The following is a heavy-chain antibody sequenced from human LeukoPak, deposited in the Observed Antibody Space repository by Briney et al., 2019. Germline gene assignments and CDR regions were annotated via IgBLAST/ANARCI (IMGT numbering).Heavy chain of an antibody. CDR3: ARDRGGTVMVYTREKDYYHMDV. J-gene: IGHJ6*03. D-gene: IGHD2-8*01. CDR1: GFTFSSYA. CDR2: ISGSGGST. Sequence: GGSLRLSCAASGFTFSSYAMSCVRQAPGKGLEWVSAISGSGGSTYYADSVKGRFTISRDNAKNSLYLQMNSLRAEDTAVYYCARDRGGTVMVYTREKDYYHMDVWGKGTTVTVSS. V-gene: IGHV3-23*01.